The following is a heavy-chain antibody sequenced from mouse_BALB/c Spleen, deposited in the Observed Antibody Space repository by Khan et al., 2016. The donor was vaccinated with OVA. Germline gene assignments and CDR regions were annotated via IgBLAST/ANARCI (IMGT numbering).Heavy chain of an antibody. D-gene: IGHD1-1*01. CDR3: ARGNYYGSNSWFAY. CDR2: INPYNGFT. V-gene: IGHV1-18*01. J-gene: IGHJ3*01. Sequence: VQLKESGPELVKPGASMKISCKASGYSFTDYTMNWVKQSHGKNLEWIGLINPYNGFTTYNQKFKGKATLTVDKSSSTAYMELLSLTSEDSAVYYWARGNYYGSNSWFAYWGQGTLVTVSA. CDR1: GYSFTDYT.